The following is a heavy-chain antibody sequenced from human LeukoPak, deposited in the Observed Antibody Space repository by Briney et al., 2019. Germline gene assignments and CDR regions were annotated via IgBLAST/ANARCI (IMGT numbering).Heavy chain of an antibody. V-gene: IGHV3-30*02. J-gene: IGHJ4*02. CDR1: GFTFSNYG. CDR2: VRYDGSNK. CDR3: AKDPIYSSSWYRLDY. D-gene: IGHD6-13*01. Sequence: GGSLRLSCAASGFTFSNYGMHWVRQAPGKGLEWVAFVRYDGSNKYYADSVKVRFTISRDNSKTTLYLQMNSLGPEDTAVYYCAKDPIYSSSWYRLDYWGQGTLVTVSS.